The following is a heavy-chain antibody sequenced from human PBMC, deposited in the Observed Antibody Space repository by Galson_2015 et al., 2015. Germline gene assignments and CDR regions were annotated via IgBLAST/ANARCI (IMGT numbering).Heavy chain of an antibody. Sequence: SLRLSCAASGFTFSSYGMHWVRQAPGKGLEWVAVISYDGSNKYYADSVKGRFTISRDNSKNTLYLQMNSLRAEDTAVYYCASPRWPTVATPDAFDIWGQGTMVTVSS. CDR1: GFTFSSYG. D-gene: IGHD4-23*01. J-gene: IGHJ3*02. V-gene: IGHV3-30*03. CDR2: ISYDGSNK. CDR3: ASPRWPTVATPDAFDI.